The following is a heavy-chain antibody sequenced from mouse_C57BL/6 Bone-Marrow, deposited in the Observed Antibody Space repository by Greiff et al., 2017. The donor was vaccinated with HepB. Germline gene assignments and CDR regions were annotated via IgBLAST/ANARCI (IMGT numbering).Heavy chain of an antibody. J-gene: IGHJ4*01. V-gene: IGHV5-4*01. Sequence: EVQLVESGGGLVKPGGSLKLSCAASGFTFSSYAMSWVRQTPEKRLEWVATISDGGSYTYYPDNVKGRFTISRDNAKNNLYLQMSHLKSEDTAMYYCARDCLTVVATDAMDYWGQGTSVTVSS. CDR3: ARDCLTVVATDAMDY. D-gene: IGHD1-1*01. CDR1: GFTFSSYA. CDR2: ISDGGSYT.